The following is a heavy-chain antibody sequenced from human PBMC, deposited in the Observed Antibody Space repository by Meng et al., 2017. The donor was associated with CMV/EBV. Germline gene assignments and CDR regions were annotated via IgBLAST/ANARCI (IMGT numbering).Heavy chain of an antibody. J-gene: IGHJ4*02. V-gene: IGHV1-69*05. CDR3: ASDYGGNHGDY. Sequence: SVKISCKASAGTFSSYACSWVRQAPGQGLEWMGGIIPIFGTANYAQKFQGRVTITTDESTSTAYMELSSLRSEDTAVYYCASDYGGNHGDYWGQGTLVTVSS. D-gene: IGHD4-23*01. CDR1: AGTFSSYA. CDR2: IIPIFGTA.